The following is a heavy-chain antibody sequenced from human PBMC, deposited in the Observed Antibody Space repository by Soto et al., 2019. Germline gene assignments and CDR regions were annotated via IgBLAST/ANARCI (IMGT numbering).Heavy chain of an antibody. CDR1: GGTFSSYA. D-gene: IGHD5-12*01. Sequence: QVQLVQSGAEVKKPGSSVKVSCKASGGTFSSYAISWVRQAPGQGLEWMGGIIPIFGTANYAQEFQGRVTITADKSASTAYMELSSLRSEDTAVYYCARQGPRATPLDYWGQGTLVTVSS. CDR2: IIPIFGTA. V-gene: IGHV1-69*06. J-gene: IGHJ4*02. CDR3: ARQGPRATPLDY.